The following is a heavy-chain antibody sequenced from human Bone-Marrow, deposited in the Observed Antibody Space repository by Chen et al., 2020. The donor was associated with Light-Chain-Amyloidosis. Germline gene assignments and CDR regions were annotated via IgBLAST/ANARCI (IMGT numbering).Heavy chain of an antibody. D-gene: IGHD5-12*01. Sequence: EVQLEQSGPEVKKPGESLKISCKGSGYTFPNYWIGWVRQMPGKGLEWMGVIYPDDSGARYSPSFEGQVTISADKSITTAHLQWRSLKASDTAMYYCARRRDGYNFDYWGQGTLVTVSS. CDR2: IYPDDSGA. J-gene: IGHJ4*02. CDR3: ARRRDGYNFDY. V-gene: IGHV5-51*01. CDR1: GYTFPNYW.